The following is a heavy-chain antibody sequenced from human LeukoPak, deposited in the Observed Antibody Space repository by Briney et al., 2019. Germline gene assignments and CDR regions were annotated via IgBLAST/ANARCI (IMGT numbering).Heavy chain of an antibody. D-gene: IGHD6-13*01. CDR3: ASKAGYSSSWYPAGDFQH. V-gene: IGHV1-69*05. J-gene: IGHJ1*01. CDR1: GGTFSSYA. Sequence: ASVKVSCKASGGTFSSYAISWVRQAPGQGLEWMGGIIPIFGTENYAQKFQGRVTITTDESTSTAYMELNSLRSENTAVYYCASKAGYSSSWYPAGDFQHWGQGTLVTVSS. CDR2: IIPIFGTE.